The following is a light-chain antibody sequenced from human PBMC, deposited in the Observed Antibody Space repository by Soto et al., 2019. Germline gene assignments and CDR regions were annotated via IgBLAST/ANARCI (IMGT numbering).Light chain of an antibody. V-gene: IGKV3-20*01. J-gene: IGKJ4*01. CDR1: QAISSSY. CDR2: GAS. Sequence: EIVSTQSPDILSLSPGERATLSCRASQAISSSYLAWYHQKTGQAPRLLIYGASNRAPGIPDRFSGSGSGTDFTLTIRRLEPEDFAVYYCQHYGSSPLTFGGGTKVEIK. CDR3: QHYGSSPLT.